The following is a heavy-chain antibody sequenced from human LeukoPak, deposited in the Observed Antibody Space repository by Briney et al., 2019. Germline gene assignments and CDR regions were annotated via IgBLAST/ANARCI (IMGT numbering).Heavy chain of an antibody. Sequence: GRSLRLSCTASGFTFRDYAMSWVRQAPGKGLEWVGFIRSKAYGGTTEYAASVKGRFTISRDDSKSIAYLQMHSLNTEATPLYYCTRDHCSSTSCEGYWFDPWGQGTLVTVSS. CDR2: IRSKAYGGTT. D-gene: IGHD2-2*01. CDR3: TRDHCSSTSCEGYWFDP. CDR1: GFTFRDYA. J-gene: IGHJ5*02. V-gene: IGHV3-49*04.